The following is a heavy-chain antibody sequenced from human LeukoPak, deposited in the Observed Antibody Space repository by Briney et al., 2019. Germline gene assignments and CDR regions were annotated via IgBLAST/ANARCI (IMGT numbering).Heavy chain of an antibody. CDR3: ARGRGYYRYFDY. V-gene: IGHV4-61*02. D-gene: IGHD6-25*01. J-gene: IGHJ4*02. CDR1: GGSISSGSYY. CDR2: IYTSGST. Sequence: PSETLSLTCTVSGGSISSGSYYWSWIRQPAGKGLEWIGRIYTSGSTNYNPSLKSRVTISYTSKNQFSLKLNSVTAADTAVYYCARGRGYYRYFDYWGQGTLVTVSS.